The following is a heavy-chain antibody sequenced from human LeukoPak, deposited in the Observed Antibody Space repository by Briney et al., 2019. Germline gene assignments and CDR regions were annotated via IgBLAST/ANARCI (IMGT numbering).Heavy chain of an antibody. D-gene: IGHD3-9*01. V-gene: IGHV3-11*04. CDR1: GFPFSDYY. CDR2: ITNSGATI. CDR3: ARADIVTGHRLYYFDY. J-gene: IGHJ4*02. Sequence: PGGSLRLSCAASGFPFSDYYMTWVRHAPGKGLEWVSYITNSGATIYFGYSVKCRFPFSSDSADYSLSLQMNSLRAEDTAVYYCARADIVTGHRLYYFDYWGQGTLVTVSS.